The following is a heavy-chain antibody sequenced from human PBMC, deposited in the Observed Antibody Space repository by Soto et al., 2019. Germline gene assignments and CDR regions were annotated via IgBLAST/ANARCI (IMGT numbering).Heavy chain of an antibody. CDR2: ISYDGSNK. CDR1: GFTFTSYC. Sequence: QVQLVESGGGVVQPGRSLRLSCAASGFTFTSYCMHWVRQAPGKGLEWVAVISYDGSNKYYADSAKGRFTISRDNSKNTLYLQMNSLRAEDTAVYYCAKFKSPGYYYYGMDVWGQGTTVTVSS. CDR3: AKFKSPGYYYYGMDV. D-gene: IGHD2-8*02. V-gene: IGHV3-30*18. J-gene: IGHJ6*02.